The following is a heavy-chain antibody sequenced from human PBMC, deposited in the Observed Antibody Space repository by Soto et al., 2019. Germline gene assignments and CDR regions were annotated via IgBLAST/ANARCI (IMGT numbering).Heavy chain of an antibody. V-gene: IGHV3-30-3*01. Sequence: QVQLVESGGGVVQPGRSLRLSCAASGFTFSSYAMHWVRQAPGKGLEWVAVISYDGSNKYYADSVKGRFTISRDNSKNTLYLQMNILRAEDTAVYYCARDRPRGAVAGTLDYWGQGTLFTVSS. J-gene: IGHJ4*02. D-gene: IGHD6-19*01. CDR1: GFTFSSYA. CDR2: ISYDGSNK. CDR3: ARDRPRGAVAGTLDY.